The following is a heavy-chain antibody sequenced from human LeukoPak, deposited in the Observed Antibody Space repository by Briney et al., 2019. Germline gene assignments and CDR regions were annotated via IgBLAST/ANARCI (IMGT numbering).Heavy chain of an antibody. V-gene: IGHV4-59*01. CDR1: GGSISSYY. J-gene: IGHJ4*02. CDR3: ARAGAARPNFDY. Sequence: PSETLSLTCTVSGGSISSYYWSWIRQPPGKGLEWIGYIYYSGSTNYNPSLTSRVTISVDTSKNQFSLKLSSVTAADTAVYYCARAGAARPNFDYWGQGSLVTVSS. CDR2: IYYSGST. D-gene: IGHD6-6*01.